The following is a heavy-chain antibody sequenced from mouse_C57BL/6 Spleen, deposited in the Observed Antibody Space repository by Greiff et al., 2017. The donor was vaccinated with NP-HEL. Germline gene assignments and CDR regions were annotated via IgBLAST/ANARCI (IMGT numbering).Heavy chain of an antibody. CDR3: ARYSYYCDY. V-gene: IGHV1-82*01. CDR2: IYPGDGDT. J-gene: IGHJ2*01. CDR1: GYAFSSSW. Sequence: QVQLQQSGPELVKPGASVKISCKASGYAFSSSWMNWVKQRPGKGLEWIGRIYPGDGDTNYNGKFKGKATLTADKSSSTAYMQLSSLTSEDSAVYFCARYSYYCDYWGQGTTLTVSS.